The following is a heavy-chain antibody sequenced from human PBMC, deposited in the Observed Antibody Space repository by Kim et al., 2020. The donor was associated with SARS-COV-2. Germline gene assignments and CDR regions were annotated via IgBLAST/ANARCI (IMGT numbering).Heavy chain of an antibody. J-gene: IGHJ4*02. D-gene: IGHD3-16*01. CDR1: GFTFSSYG. CDR2: VNSDGSST. Sequence: GGSLRLSCVASGFTFSSYGMHWVRQAPGKGLVWVSLVNSDGSSTSYADSVKGRFTISRDKARNTLYLQMNSLRAEDTAVYYCASLSTGYVWDKFDYWGQGTLVTVSS. V-gene: IGHV3-74*01. CDR3: ASLSTGYVWDKFDY.